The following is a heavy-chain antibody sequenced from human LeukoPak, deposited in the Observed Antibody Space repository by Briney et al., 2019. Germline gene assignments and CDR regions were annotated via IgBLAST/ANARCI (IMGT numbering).Heavy chain of an antibody. D-gene: IGHD3-10*01. Sequence: EASVKVSCKASGGTFNSYAISWVRQAPGQGLEWMGGIIPMSDTANYPQKFQGRVTITADKSTSTAYMELSSLRSEDTAVYYCARVFMEVRGVIISRYYYMDVWGKGTTVTVSS. CDR2: IIPMSDTA. J-gene: IGHJ6*03. V-gene: IGHV1-69*06. CDR1: GGTFNSYA. CDR3: ARVFMEVRGVIISRYYYMDV.